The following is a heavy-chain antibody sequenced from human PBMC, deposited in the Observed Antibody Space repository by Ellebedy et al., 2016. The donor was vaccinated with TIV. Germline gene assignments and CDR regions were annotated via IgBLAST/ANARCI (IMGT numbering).Heavy chain of an antibody. CDR3: TKDGSGTMNF. CDR1: GFTFGTSW. J-gene: IGHJ4*02. CDR2: MNGDGNER. D-gene: IGHD1-1*01. V-gene: IGHV3-7*01. Sequence: PGGSLRLSCAVSGFTFGTSWMSWVRQAPGQGLDWVANMNGDGNERYYVDSVEGRFTISRDNTRNSLYLQMNSLRADDTAVYYCTKDGSGTMNFWGQGTLVTVSS.